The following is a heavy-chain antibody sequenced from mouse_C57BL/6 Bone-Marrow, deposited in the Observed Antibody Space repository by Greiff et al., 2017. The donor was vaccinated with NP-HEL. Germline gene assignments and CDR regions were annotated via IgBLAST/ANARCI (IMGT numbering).Heavy chain of an antibody. CDR3: ARSRLRLFAY. J-gene: IGHJ3*01. D-gene: IGHD2-4*01. CDR1: GYTFTSYW. Sequence: QVQLQQSGAELVMPGASVKLSCKASGYTFTSYWMHWVKQRPGQGLEWIGEIDPSDSYTNYNQKFKGKSTLTVDKSSSTAYMQLSSLTSEDSAVYYCARSRLRLFAYWGQGTLVTVSA. CDR2: IDPSDSYT. V-gene: IGHV1-69*01.